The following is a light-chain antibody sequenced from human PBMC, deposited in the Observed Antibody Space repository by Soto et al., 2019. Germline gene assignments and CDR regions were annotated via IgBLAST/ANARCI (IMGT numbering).Light chain of an antibody. J-gene: IGKJ5*01. V-gene: IGKV3-20*01. CDR1: QSVWNNH. CDR2: GAS. CDR3: QQYGASPTT. Sequence: EIVLTQSPDTLPLSPGARVTLSCRASQSVWNNHLAWYQQKPGQAPRPLMYGASIRATGIPDRFSGSGSGTDFTLTISRLEPEDFGVYYCQQYGASPTTFGQGTRLEIK.